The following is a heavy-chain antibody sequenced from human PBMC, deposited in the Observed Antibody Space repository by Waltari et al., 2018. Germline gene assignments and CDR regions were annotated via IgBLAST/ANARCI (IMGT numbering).Heavy chain of an antibody. J-gene: IGHJ3*02. Sequence: QVQLVQSGAEVKKPGSSVKVSCKASGGTFSSYAISWVRQAPGQGLEWMGGIIPIFGTANYAQKFQGRVTITADESTSTAYMELSSLRSEDTAVYYCARGTHMWSHMAYDAFDIWGQGTMVTVSS. CDR3: ARGTHMWSHMAYDAFDI. CDR2: IIPIFGTA. D-gene: IGHD2-21*01. V-gene: IGHV1-69*13. CDR1: GGTFSSYA.